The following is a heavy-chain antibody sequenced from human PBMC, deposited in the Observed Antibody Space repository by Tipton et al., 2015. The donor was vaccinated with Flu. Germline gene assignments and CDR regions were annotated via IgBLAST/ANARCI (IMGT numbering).Heavy chain of an antibody. CDR1: GYSFTGHY. V-gene: IGHV1-2*02. Sequence: QVQLVQSGAEVKKPGASVKVSCQASGYSFTGHYMHWVRQAPGQGVEWMGWINPSSGDTVYAQNFQGRVTMTRDTSISTGYMELKSLESDDTAVYYWARELGEFDSWGQGTLVPVSS. D-gene: IGHD3-16*01. CDR2: INPSSGDT. CDR3: ARELGEFDS. J-gene: IGHJ4*02.